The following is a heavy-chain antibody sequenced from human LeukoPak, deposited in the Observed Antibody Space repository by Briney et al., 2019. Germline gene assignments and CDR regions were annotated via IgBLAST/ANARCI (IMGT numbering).Heavy chain of an antibody. V-gene: IGHV4-61*01. CDR1: GYSISSGYY. Sequence: PSETLSLTCTVSGYSISSGYYWGWIRQPPGEGLEWIGYIYYSGSTNYNPSLNSRVTISVDTSKNQFSLKLSSVTAAATAVYYCAGGDGRGVPLYYFDYWGQGILVTVSS. J-gene: IGHJ4*02. CDR2: IYYSGST. D-gene: IGHD3-10*01. CDR3: AGGDGRGVPLYYFDY.